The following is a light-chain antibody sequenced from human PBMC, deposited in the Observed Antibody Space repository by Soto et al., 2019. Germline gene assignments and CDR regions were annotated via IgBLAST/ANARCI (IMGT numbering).Light chain of an antibody. J-gene: IGKJ4*01. CDR3: HHRSNWPLT. CDR1: QSVSSY. CDR2: DAS. Sequence: EIVLTQSPATLSLSPGERATLSCRASQSVSSYLAWYQQRPGQAPRLLIYDASNRAPGIPARFSGSGSGTDFTLTISSLEPEDFAVYYCHHRSNWPLTFGGGTRVEIK. V-gene: IGKV3-11*01.